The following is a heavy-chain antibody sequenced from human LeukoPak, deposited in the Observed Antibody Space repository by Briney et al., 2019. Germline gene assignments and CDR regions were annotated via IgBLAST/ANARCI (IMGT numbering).Heavy chain of an antibody. CDR3: AREYYYDSSGYSRYYFDY. Sequence: PSETLSLTCIVSGGSVSSGSYYWSWIRQPPGKGLEWLGYIYYSGSTNYNPSLKSRVTTSVDTSKNQFSLKLSSVTAADTAVYYCAREYYYDSSGYSRYYFDYWGQGTLVTVSS. CDR1: GGSVSSGSYY. D-gene: IGHD3-22*01. V-gene: IGHV4-61*01. J-gene: IGHJ4*02. CDR2: IYYSGST.